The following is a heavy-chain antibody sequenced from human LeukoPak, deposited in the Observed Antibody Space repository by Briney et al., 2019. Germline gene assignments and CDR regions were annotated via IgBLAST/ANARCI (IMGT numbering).Heavy chain of an antibody. D-gene: IGHD1-26*01. Sequence: SETLSLTCAVSGGSISGGGYSWSWIRQPPGKGLEWIGYIYHSGSTYYNPSLKSRVTISVDRSKNQFSLKLSSVTAADTAVYYCARVSSGSYYDWYFDLWGRGTLVTVSS. CDR3: ARVSSGSYYDWYFDL. J-gene: IGHJ2*01. V-gene: IGHV4-30-2*01. CDR1: GGSISGGGYS. CDR2: IYHSGST.